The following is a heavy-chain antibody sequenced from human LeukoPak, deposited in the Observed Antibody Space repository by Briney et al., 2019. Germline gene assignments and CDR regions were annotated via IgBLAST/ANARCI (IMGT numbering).Heavy chain of an antibody. V-gene: IGHV3-30*04. Sequence: GGSLRLSCAASGFTFSSYAMHWVRQAPGKGLEWVAVISYDGSNKYYADSVIGRFSISRDNAKNSVYLQMNSLRAEDTAVYYCARDHNSGWFNADVLEYIQHWGQGTLVTVSS. J-gene: IGHJ1*01. CDR3: ARDHNSGWFNADVLEYIQH. CDR1: GFTFSSYA. CDR2: ISYDGSNK. D-gene: IGHD6-19*01.